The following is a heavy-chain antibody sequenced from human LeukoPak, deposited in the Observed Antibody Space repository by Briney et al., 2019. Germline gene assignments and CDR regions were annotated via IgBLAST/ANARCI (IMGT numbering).Heavy chain of an antibody. CDR1: GYTFTSYD. V-gene: IGHV1-8*01. CDR2: MNPNSGNT. D-gene: IGHD3-10*01. Sequence: ASVKVSCKASGYTFTSYDINWGRQATGQGLEWMGWMNPNSGNTGYAQKFQGRVTMTRNTSISTAYTELSSLRSEDTAVYYCARGPTLTTPWYITMVRGVIITPYYFDYWGQGTLVTVSS. CDR3: ARGPTLTTPWYITMVRGVIITPYYFDY. J-gene: IGHJ4*02.